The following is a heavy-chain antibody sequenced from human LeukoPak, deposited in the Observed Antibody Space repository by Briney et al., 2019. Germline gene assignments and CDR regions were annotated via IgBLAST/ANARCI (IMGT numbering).Heavy chain of an antibody. Sequence: GASVKVSCTVSGYTLTELSMHWVRQAPGKGLEWMGGFDPEDSETIYAQKFQGRVTMTEDTSTDTAYMELSSLKTEDTAVYYCTRDGPDYYDSSGSDYWGQGTLVTVSS. CDR3: TRDGPDYYDSSGSDY. J-gene: IGHJ4*02. D-gene: IGHD3-22*01. V-gene: IGHV1-24*01. CDR1: GYTLTELS. CDR2: FDPEDSET.